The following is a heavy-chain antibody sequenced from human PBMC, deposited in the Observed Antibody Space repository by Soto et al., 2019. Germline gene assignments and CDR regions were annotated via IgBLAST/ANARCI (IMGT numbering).Heavy chain of an antibody. CDR2: ISWNSGSI. CDR3: AKVSLVTYDAFDI. J-gene: IGHJ3*02. Sequence: EVQLVESRGGLVQPGRSLRLSCAASGFTFDDYAMHWVRQAPGKGLEWVSGISWNSGSIGYADSVKGRFTISRDNAKNSLYLQMNSLRAEDTALYYCAKVSLVTYDAFDIWGQGTMVTVSS. V-gene: IGHV3-9*01. CDR1: GFTFDDYA. D-gene: IGHD2-21*02.